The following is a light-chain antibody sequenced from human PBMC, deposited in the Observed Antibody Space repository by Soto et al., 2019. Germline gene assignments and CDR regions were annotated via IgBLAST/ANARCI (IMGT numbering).Light chain of an antibody. J-gene: IGKJ5*01. V-gene: IGKV2-28*01. CDR1: QSLLHSNGYSY. Sequence: DIVMTQSPLSLAVTPGEPASISCRSSQSLLHSNGYSYFDWYLQKPGQSPQLLIYLGSNRASGVPDRVSGSGSGTDFTLKISSVEAEDVGVYYCMQAIQTPLTFGQGTRLEIK. CDR2: LGS. CDR3: MQAIQTPLT.